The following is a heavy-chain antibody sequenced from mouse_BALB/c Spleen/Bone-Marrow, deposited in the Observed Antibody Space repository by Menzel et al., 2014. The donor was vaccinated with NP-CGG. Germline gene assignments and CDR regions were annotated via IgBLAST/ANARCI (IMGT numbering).Heavy chain of an antibody. V-gene: IGHV1-54*01. CDR2: INPGSGGT. CDR3: ARCLTGTSALDF. CDR1: GYAFTNYL. Sequence: QVQLQQSGAELVRPGTSVKVSCKASGYAFTNYLIEWVKQRPGQGLEWIGVINPGSGGTNYNEKFRGKATLTADKSSSTAYMQLSRLTSDVSAVYFCARCLTGTSALDFWGQGTSVTVSS. D-gene: IGHD4-1*01. J-gene: IGHJ4*01.